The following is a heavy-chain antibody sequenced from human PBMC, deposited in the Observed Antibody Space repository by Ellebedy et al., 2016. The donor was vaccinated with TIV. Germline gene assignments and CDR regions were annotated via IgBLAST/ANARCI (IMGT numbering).Heavy chain of an antibody. V-gene: IGHV1-69*13. CDR1: GGTFSSYA. Sequence: SVKVSXXASGGTFSSYAISWVRQAPGQGLEWMGGIIPIFGTANYAQKFQGRVTITADESTSTAYMELSSLRSEDTAVYYCARGSYGYPYYYYGMDVWGQGTTVTVSS. CDR2: IIPIFGTA. J-gene: IGHJ6*02. D-gene: IGHD5-18*01. CDR3: ARGSYGYPYYYYGMDV.